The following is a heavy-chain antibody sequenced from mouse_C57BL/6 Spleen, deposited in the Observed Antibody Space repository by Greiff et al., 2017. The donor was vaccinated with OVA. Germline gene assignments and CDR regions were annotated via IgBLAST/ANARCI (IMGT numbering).Heavy chain of an antibody. Sequence: EVQLQQSGPELVKPGASVNISCTASGYTFTDYYVNWVKQSPGKSLEWIGDINPDSGGTSYTAKFNGKGTSTVDKSTSKVYMELRSLTSEDSAVYYCARRAIYYYGSNWYMDGWGTGTTVTVSS. J-gene: IGHJ1*03. D-gene: IGHD1-1*01. CDR1: GYTFTDYY. V-gene: IGHV1-26*01. CDR3: ARRAIYYYGSNWYMDG. CDR2: INPDSGGT.